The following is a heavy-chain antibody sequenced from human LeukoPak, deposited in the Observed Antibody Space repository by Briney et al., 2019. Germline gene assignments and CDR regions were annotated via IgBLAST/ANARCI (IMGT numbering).Heavy chain of an antibody. V-gene: IGHV3-NL1*01. Sequence: GGSLRLSCAASGFTFSSYGIHWVRQAPGKGLEWVAVIYSGGSTNYADSVKGRFIISKDNSKSTLFLQMNSLRAEDTAVYYCARRYCSSTSCLIDYWGQGTLVTVSS. CDR3: ARRYCSSTSCLIDY. CDR2: IYSGGST. J-gene: IGHJ4*02. CDR1: GFTFSSYG. D-gene: IGHD2-2*01.